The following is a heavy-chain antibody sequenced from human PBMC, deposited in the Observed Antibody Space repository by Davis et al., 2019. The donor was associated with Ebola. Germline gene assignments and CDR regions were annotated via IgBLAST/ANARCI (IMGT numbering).Heavy chain of an antibody. D-gene: IGHD5-12*01. V-gene: IGHV3-23*01. Sequence: GESLKISCAASGFTFSSYAMSWVRQAPGKGLEWVSAISGSGGSTYYADSVKGRFTISRDNSKNTLYLQMNSLRAEDTAVYYCATGESGYDARLDYWGQGTLVTVSS. CDR1: GFTFSSYA. CDR2: ISGSGGST. J-gene: IGHJ4*02. CDR3: ATGESGYDARLDY.